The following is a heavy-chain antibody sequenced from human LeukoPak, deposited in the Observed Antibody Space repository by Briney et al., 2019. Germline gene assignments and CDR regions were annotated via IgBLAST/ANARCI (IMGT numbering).Heavy chain of an antibody. D-gene: IGHD2-2*01. Sequence: ASVKVSCKASGYTFTSYGISWVRQAPGQGLEWMGWISAYNVNKNYAQKCHGRFTMPTDTSTSRAYMELRSLRSDDTAVYYCATGVVPAAMRSYYYYYMDVWGKGTTVTVSS. CDR3: ATGVVPAAMRSYYYYYMDV. J-gene: IGHJ6*03. CDR1: GYTFTSYG. V-gene: IGHV1-18*01. CDR2: ISAYNVNK.